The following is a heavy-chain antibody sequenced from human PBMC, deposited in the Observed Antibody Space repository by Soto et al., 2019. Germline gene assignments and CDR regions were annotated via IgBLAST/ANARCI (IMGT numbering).Heavy chain of an antibody. D-gene: IGHD3-10*01. V-gene: IGHV1-69*04. J-gene: IGHJ6*03. CDR2: IIPILGIA. Sequence: SVKVSCKASGYTFTGYYMHWVRQAPGQGLEWMGRIIPILGIANYAQKFQGRVTITADKSTSTAYMELSSLRSEDTAVYYCARDRGWFGEFDNYYYYMDVWGKGTTVTVSS. CDR1: GYTFTGYY. CDR3: ARDRGWFGEFDNYYYYMDV.